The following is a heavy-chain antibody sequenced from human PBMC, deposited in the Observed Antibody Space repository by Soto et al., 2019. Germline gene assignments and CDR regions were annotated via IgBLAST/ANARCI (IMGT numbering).Heavy chain of an antibody. CDR1: GFTFSIFN. J-gene: IGHJ4*02. V-gene: IGHV3-21*01. CDR3: ARGGVAAFDY. Sequence: GGSLRLSCAASGFTFSIFNMNWVRQAPGKGLEWVSCFFISIYSFYYSVSVKGLFTISRDNAKNSLYLKMNSLKAEDTAVYYCARGGVAAFDYWGQGTPVTVSS. D-gene: IGHD2-15*01. CDR2: FFISIYSF.